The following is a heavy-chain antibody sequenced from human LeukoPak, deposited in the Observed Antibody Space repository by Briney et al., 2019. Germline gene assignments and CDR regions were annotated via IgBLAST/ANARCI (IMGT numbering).Heavy chain of an antibody. J-gene: IGHJ4*02. CDR2: INPSGGST. CDR3: ARVARSIGLGDY. V-gene: IGHV1-46*01. Sequence: ASVKVSCRASGYTFTSYYMHWVRQAPGQGLEWMGIINPSGGSTSYAQKFQGRVTMTRDMSTSTVYMELSSLRSEDTAVYYCARVARSIGLGDYWGQGTLVTVSS. CDR1: GYTFTSYY. D-gene: IGHD3-10*01.